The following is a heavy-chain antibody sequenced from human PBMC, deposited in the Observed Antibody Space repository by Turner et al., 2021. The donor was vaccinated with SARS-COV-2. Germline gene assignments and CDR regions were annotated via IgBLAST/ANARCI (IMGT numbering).Heavy chain of an antibody. D-gene: IGHD3-3*01. CDR1: GYTFSGYY. V-gene: IGHV1-2*02. Sequence: QVQLVQSGAEVKKPGASVKVSCKASGYTFSGYYMHWVRQAPGQGLEWMGWINPNSGGTNYAQKFQGRVTMTSDTSISTAYMELGRLRSDDTAVYYCARGPRGYDFWSGYPNWFDPWGQGTLVTVS. CDR2: INPNSGGT. J-gene: IGHJ5*02. CDR3: ARGPRGYDFWSGYPNWFDP.